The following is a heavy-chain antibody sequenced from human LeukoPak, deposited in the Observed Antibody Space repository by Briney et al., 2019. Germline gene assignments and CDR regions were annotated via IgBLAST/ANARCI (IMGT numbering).Heavy chain of an antibody. CDR2: IYSDGST. CDR3: ARGYCGGDCYHYYYYCMDV. V-gene: IGHV3-66*01. D-gene: IGHD2-21*02. CDR1: GFTVSSNC. Sequence: GGSLRLSCATSGFTVSSNCMSWVRQAPGKGLEWVSVIYSDGSTYCSDSVKGRFTISRDNSTNTLYLQMTSLRAEDTAVDYGARGYCGGDCYHYYYYCMDVWGQGTTVTVSS. J-gene: IGHJ6*02.